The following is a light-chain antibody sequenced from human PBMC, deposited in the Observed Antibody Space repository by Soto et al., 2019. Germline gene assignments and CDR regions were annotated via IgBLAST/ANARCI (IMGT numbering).Light chain of an antibody. CDR1: NIGSNS. V-gene: IGLV3-21*02. CDR2: DDS. J-gene: IGLJ3*02. Sequence: SYELTQPPSVSVAPGQTARITCGGYNIGSNSVHWYQQRPGQAPVLVVYDDSDRPSAIPERFSGSHSGNTATLTISRVEAGDEADYYCQVWDSIIDHWVFGGGTQLTVL. CDR3: QVWDSIIDHWV.